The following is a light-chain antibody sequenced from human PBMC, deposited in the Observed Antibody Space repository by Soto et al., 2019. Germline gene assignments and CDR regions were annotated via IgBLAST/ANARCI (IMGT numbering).Light chain of an antibody. CDR2: GAS. CDR3: QQRSNWPLT. Sequence: EIVLTQSPGTLSLSPGERATLSCRASRSLDGNYLAWYQQKPGQAPRLLIYGASTRATGIPDRFSGSGSGTDFTLTISSLEPEDFAIYYCQQRSNWPLTFGGGTKVDIK. CDR1: RSLDGNY. J-gene: IGKJ4*01. V-gene: IGKV3D-20*02.